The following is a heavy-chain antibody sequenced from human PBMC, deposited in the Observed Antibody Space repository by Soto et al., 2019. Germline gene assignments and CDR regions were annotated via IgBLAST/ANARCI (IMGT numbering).Heavy chain of an antibody. CDR2: IVVGSGHT. CDR1: GFTFTSSA. D-gene: IGHD3-9*01. V-gene: IGHV1-58*01. J-gene: IGHJ6*02. Sequence: SVRVSCKASGFTFTSSAVQWVRQARGQRLEWIGWIVVGSGHTNYAQKFQERVTITRDMSTSTAYMELSSLRSEDTAVYYCAAVPDILTGYPYYYYSMDVWGQGTTVTVSS. CDR3: AAVPDILTGYPYYYYSMDV.